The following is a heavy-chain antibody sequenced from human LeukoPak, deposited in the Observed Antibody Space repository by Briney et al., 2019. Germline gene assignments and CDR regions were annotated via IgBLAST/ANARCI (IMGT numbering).Heavy chain of an antibody. CDR2: INHSGST. CDR1: GGSFSGYY. D-gene: IGHD2-15*01. CDR3: ARVPGGWWLRYFDY. Sequence: SETLSLTCAVYGGSFSGYYWSWIRQPPGKGLEWIGEINHSGSTNYNPSLKSRVTISVGTSKNQFSLKLSSVTAADTAVYYCARVPGGWWLRYFDYWGQGTLVTVSS. V-gene: IGHV4-34*01. J-gene: IGHJ4*02.